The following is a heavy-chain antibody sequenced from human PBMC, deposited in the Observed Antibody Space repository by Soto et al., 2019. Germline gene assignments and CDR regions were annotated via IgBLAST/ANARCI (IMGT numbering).Heavy chain of an antibody. CDR1: GFTVSSNY. Sequence: GGSLRLSCAASGFTVSSNYMSWVRQAPGKGLEWVSVIYSGGSTYYADSVKGRFTISRDNSKNTLYLQMNSLRAEDTAVYYCARDMTTGFSWFDPWGQGTLVTVSS. V-gene: IGHV3-53*01. CDR2: IYSGGST. CDR3: ARDMTTGFSWFDP. J-gene: IGHJ5*02. D-gene: IGHD4-17*01.